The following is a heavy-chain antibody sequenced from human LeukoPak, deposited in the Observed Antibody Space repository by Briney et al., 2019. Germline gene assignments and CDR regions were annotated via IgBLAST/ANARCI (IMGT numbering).Heavy chain of an antibody. Sequence: SETLSLTCTVSGGSISSSSYYWGWIRQPPGKGLEWIGSIYYSGSTCYNPSLKSRVTISVDTSKNQFSLKLSSVTAADTAVYYCARVLDSYGTGVAFDIWGQGTMVTVSS. J-gene: IGHJ3*02. CDR2: IYYSGST. CDR3: ARVLDSYGTGVAFDI. CDR1: GGSISSSSYY. D-gene: IGHD5-18*01. V-gene: IGHV4-39*07.